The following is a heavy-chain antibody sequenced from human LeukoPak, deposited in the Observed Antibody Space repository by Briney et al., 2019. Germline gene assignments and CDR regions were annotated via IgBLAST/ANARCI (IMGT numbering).Heavy chain of an antibody. D-gene: IGHD6-13*01. CDR1: GYTFTGYY. CDR2: INPNSGGT. Sequence: ASVKVSCKASGYTFTGYYMHWVRQAPGQGLEWMGWINPNSGGTNYAQKFQGRVTMTRDTSISTTYMELSRLRSDDTAVYYCARGSAGIAAAAPGYWGQGTLVTVSS. CDR3: ARGSAGIAAAAPGY. V-gene: IGHV1-2*02. J-gene: IGHJ4*02.